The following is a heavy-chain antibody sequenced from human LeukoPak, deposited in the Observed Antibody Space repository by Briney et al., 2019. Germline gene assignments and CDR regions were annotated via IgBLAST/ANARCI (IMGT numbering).Heavy chain of an antibody. Sequence: SSETLSLTCTVSGGSISSSSYYWGWIRQPPGKGLEWIGSIYYSGSTYYNPSLKSRVTISVDTSKNQFSLKLSSVTAADTAVYYCARDLRGGYSYGTRRGAFDIWGQGTMVTVSS. V-gene: IGHV4-39*02. J-gene: IGHJ3*02. CDR3: ARDLRGGYSYGTRRGAFDI. CDR2: IYYSGST. CDR1: GGSISSSSYY. D-gene: IGHD5-18*01.